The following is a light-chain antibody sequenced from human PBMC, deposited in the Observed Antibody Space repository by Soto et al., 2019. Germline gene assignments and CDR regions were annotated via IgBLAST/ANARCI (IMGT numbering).Light chain of an antibody. CDR2: EVN. J-gene: IGLJ2*01. Sequence: QSALTQPASVSGSPGQSITISCTGTSSDVGSYDLVSWYQHHSGKAPKIIIYEVNKRPSGISDRFSGSKSGNTASLTISGLQAEDEADYFCCSFVRTNGLLFGGGTKETVL. CDR1: SSDVGSYDL. CDR3: CSFVRTNGLL. V-gene: IGLV2-23*02.